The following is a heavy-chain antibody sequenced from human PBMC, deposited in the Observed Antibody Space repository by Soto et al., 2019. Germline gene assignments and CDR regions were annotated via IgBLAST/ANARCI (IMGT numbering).Heavy chain of an antibody. D-gene: IGHD3-10*01. J-gene: IGHJ4*02. Sequence: SETLSLTCTVSGGSISSYYWSWIRQPPGKGLEWIGYIYYSGSTNYNPSLKSRVTISVDTSKNQFSLKLSSVTAADTAVYYCARGITPNYWGQGTLVTVSS. CDR2: IYYSGST. CDR3: ARGITPNY. V-gene: IGHV4-59*01. CDR1: GGSISSYY.